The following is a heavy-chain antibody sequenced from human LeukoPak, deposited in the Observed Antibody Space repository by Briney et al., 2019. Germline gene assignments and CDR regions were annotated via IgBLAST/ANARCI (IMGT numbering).Heavy chain of an antibody. J-gene: IGHJ5*02. CDR2: INHSGST. V-gene: IGHV4-34*01. D-gene: IGHD3-3*01. CDR3: ARAGFDFWSGYYNWFDP. Sequence: SETLSLTCAVYGGSFSGYYWSWIRQPPGKGLEWIGEINHSGSTNYNPSLKSRVTISVDTSKNQFSLKLSSVTAADTAVYYCARAGFDFWSGYYNWFDPWGQGTLVTVSS. CDR1: GGSFSGYY.